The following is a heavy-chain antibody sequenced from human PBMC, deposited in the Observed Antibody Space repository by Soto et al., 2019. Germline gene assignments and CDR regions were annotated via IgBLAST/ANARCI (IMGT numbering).Heavy chain of an antibody. CDR3: ARLHGTNWFDP. J-gene: IGHJ5*02. Sequence: QLQLQESGPGLVKPSETLSLTCTVSGGSISSSSYYWGWIRQPPGKGLEWNGSIYYSGSTSYNPSLKSRVTISVDTSKNLFSLKLSSVTATDTAVYHCARLHGTNWFDPWGQGTLVTVSS. CDR2: IYYSGST. V-gene: IGHV4-39*01. D-gene: IGHD6-13*01. CDR1: GGSISSSSYY.